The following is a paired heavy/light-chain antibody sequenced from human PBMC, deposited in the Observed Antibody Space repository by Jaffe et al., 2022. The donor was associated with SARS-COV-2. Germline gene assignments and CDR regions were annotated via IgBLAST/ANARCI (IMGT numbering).Light chain of an antibody. CDR1: QSVSSSY. CDR3: QQYGSSPPGRT. Sequence: EIVLTQSPGTLSLSPGERATLSCRASQSVSSSYLAWYQQKPGQAPRLLIYGASSRATGIPDRFSGSGSGTDFTLTISRLEPEDFAVYYCQQYGSSPPGRTFGGGTKVEIK. CDR2: GAS. J-gene: IGKJ4*01. V-gene: IGKV3-20*01.
Heavy chain of an antibody. Sequence: QVQLVESGGGLVKPGGSLRLSCAASGFTFSDYYMSWIRQAPGKGLEWVSYISSSGSTIYYADSVKGRFTISRDNAKNSLYLQMNSLRAEDTAVYYCAREGLRFLEWLPQEYYYGMDVWGQGTTVTVSS. J-gene: IGHJ6*02. CDR2: ISSSGSTI. CDR3: AREGLRFLEWLPQEYYYGMDV. CDR1: GFTFSDYY. D-gene: IGHD3-3*01. V-gene: IGHV3-11*01.